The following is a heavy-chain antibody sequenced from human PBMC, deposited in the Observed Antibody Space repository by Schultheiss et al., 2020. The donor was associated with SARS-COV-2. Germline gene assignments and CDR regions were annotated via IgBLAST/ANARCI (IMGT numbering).Heavy chain of an antibody. D-gene: IGHD1-1*01. V-gene: IGHV4-31*03. CDR1: GGSISSGGYY. Sequence: SQTLSLTCTVSGGSISSGGYYWSWIRQHPGKGLEWIGYIYYSGSTYYNPSLKSRVTISLDTSKNQFSLKLSSVTAADTAVYYCARGAQEVRRAVDFWGQGILVTVSS. CDR2: IYYSGST. J-gene: IGHJ4*02. CDR3: ARGAQEVRRAVDF.